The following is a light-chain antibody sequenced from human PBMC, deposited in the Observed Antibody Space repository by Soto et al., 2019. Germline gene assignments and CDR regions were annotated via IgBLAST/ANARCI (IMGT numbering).Light chain of an antibody. CDR1: QSVPSSY. Sequence: EIVLTQSPGTLSLSPGERATLSCRASQSVPSSYLAWYQHKPGQAPRLLISGTSSRPTGVPDRFSCSGSGTDFTLTISRVEPEDSAIYCCQQYIHSPPFTFGPGTKVEIK. V-gene: IGKV3-20*01. CDR2: GTS. CDR3: QQYIHSPPFT. J-gene: IGKJ3*01.